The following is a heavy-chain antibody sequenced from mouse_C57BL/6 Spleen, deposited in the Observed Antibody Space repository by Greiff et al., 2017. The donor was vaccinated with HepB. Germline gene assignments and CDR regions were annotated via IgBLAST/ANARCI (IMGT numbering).Heavy chain of an antibody. D-gene: IGHD3-2*02. V-gene: IGHV1-52*01. CDR3: ARRAQAYFDY. CDR2: IDPSDSET. CDR1: GYTFTSYW. Sequence: VQLQQPGAELVRPGSSVKLSCTASGYTFTSYWMHWVKQRPIQGLEWIGNIDPSDSETHYNQKFKDKATLTVDKSSSTAYMQLSSLTSEDSAVYYCARRAQAYFDYWGQGTTLTVSS. J-gene: IGHJ2*01.